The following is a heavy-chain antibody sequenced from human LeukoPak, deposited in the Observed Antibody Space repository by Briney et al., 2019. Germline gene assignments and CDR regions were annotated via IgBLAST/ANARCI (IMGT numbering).Heavy chain of an antibody. Sequence: AGGSLRLSCAASGFTFDSFAMSWVRQASGKGLEWVSSISGTGGSTYYADSVKGRVSISRDNSKNILYLQMDSLRPEDTALYYCAKEAAYNGYDFDYWGQGAQVTVSA. CDR2: ISGTGGST. V-gene: IGHV3-23*01. CDR1: GFTFDSFA. CDR3: AKEAAYNGYDFDY. J-gene: IGHJ4*02. D-gene: IGHD5-12*01.